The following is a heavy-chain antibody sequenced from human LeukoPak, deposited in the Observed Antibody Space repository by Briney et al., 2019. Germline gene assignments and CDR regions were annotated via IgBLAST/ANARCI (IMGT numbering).Heavy chain of an antibody. CDR3: TRGVYAENYFDY. J-gene: IGHJ4*02. D-gene: IGHD2-8*01. V-gene: IGHV3-49*04. CDR2: IRAKAHGETT. CDR1: GFTFSNYA. Sequence: PGGSLRLSCAASGFTFSNYAMSWVRQAPGEGLDWVAFIRAKAHGETTEYAASVRGRFTISRDDSKSIGYLQMNSLQTADTGVYYCTRGVYAENYFDYWGQGTLVTVSS.